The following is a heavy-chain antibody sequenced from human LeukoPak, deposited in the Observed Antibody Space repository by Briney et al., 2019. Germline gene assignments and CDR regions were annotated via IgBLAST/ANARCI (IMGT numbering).Heavy chain of an antibody. CDR3: ARGGWSLDY. J-gene: IGHJ4*01. CDR1: GGSISNYY. CDR2: IYYSGST. Sequence: PSETLSPTCTVSGGSISNYYWSWIRQPPGKGLEWIGYIYYSGSTNYNPSLKSRVTISVDTSKNQFSLKLSSVTAADTAVYYCARGGWSLDYWGHGTLVTVSS. D-gene: IGHD2-15*01. V-gene: IGHV4-59*01.